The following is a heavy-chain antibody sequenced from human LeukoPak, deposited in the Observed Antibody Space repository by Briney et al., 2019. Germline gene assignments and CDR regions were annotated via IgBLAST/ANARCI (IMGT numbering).Heavy chain of an antibody. J-gene: IGHJ4*02. CDR3: ARIPPGGSYAHDY. Sequence: SGPALVKPTQTHTLTCSFSGFSLSTSGMRVTWIRQPPGKALEWLARIDWDDDKFYSTSLKTRLTISKDTSKNQVVLTMTNMDPVDTATYYCARIPPGGSYAHDYWGQGTLVTVSS. CDR1: GFSLSTSGMR. V-gene: IGHV2-70*04. CDR2: IDWDDDK. D-gene: IGHD3-16*01.